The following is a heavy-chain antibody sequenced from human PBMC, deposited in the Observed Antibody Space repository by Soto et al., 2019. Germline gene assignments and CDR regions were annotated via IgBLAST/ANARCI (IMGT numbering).Heavy chain of an antibody. D-gene: IGHD3-22*01. CDR1: GFTFSSYA. J-gene: IGHJ4*02. CDR3: VRGDGDYHDGNGYLGRH. CDR2: ISYDGSNK. V-gene: IGHV3-30-3*01. Sequence: GGSLRLSCAASGFTFSSYAMHWVRQAPGKGLEWVAVISYDGSNKYYADSVKGRFTISRDNAQNTLYLQMNSLRAEDTAVYYCVRGDGDYHDGNGYLGRHWGQGTLVTVSS.